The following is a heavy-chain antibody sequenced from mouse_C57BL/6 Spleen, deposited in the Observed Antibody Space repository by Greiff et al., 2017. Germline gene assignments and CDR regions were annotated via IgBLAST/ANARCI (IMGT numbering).Heavy chain of an antibody. D-gene: IGHD1-1*01. V-gene: IGHV1-81*01. CDR3: AGQRDTTVGFDY. CDR2: TDPRSGNT. Sequence: VQLQESGAELARPGASVKLSCKASGYTFTSYGISWVKQSTGQGLEWFGETDPRSGNTYYNEKFKGKATLTADKSYSTAYMELRSLTSEDSAFYFCAGQRDTTVGFDYWGQGTTLTVSS. J-gene: IGHJ2*01. CDR1: GYTFTSYG.